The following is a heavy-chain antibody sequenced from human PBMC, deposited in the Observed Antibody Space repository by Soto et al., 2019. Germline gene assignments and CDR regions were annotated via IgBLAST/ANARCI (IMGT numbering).Heavy chain of an antibody. CDR3: AREPGLPGGMDV. D-gene: IGHD3-16*01. Sequence: ASVKVSCKASGYTFTSYGISWVRQAPGQGREWMGWINAYNGNTNYAQKLQGRVTMTTDTSTSTAYMELRSLRSGDTAVYYCAREPGLPGGMDVWGQGTTVTVSS. V-gene: IGHV1-18*01. CDR2: INAYNGNT. J-gene: IGHJ6*02. CDR1: GYTFTSYG.